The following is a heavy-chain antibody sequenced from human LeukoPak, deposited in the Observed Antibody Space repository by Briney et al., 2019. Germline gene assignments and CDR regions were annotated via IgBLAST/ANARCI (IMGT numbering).Heavy chain of an antibody. CDR2: IYYSGNT. D-gene: IGHD3-22*01. CDR1: GGSISSGSYY. Sequence: PSETLSLTCTVSGGSISSGSYYWGWIRQPPGKGLEWIGSIYYSGNTYYNPSLMSRVTISVDTSKNQFSLHLSSVTAADTAVYYCARAPHFFDTSGSRYYFDSWGQGALVTVSS. J-gene: IGHJ4*02. V-gene: IGHV4-39*07. CDR3: ARAPHFFDTSGSRYYFDS.